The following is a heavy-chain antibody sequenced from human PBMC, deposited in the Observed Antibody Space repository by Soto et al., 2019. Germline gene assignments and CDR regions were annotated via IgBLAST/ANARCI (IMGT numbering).Heavy chain of an antibody. D-gene: IGHD3-22*01. CDR3: FTDRQFRPAY. Sequence: VGSIRLSYAASGFPCSSYGMHWVRQAPGKGLEWVAVISYDGSKKYYGDSVKGRFTISRDDSKSRVYLQMNSLKTEDTALYYCFTDRQFRPAYWGQGTLVTVSS. J-gene: IGHJ4*02. CDR1: GFPCSSYG. CDR2: ISYDGSKK. V-gene: IGHV3-30*03.